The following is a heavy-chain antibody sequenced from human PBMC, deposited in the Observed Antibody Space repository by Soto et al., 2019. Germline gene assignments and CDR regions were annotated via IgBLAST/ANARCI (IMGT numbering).Heavy chain of an antibody. CDR2: ISAYKGNT. CDR3: ARGTYYDILSAQGYLDY. D-gene: IGHD3-9*01. Sequence: QVQLVQSGAEVKKPGASVKVSCKASGYTFSSYGISWGRQAPGQGLEWMGWISAYKGNTNYAQKLQGRVTMTTDTATSTANMELRSLRSDDTAVYYCARGTYYDILSAQGYLDYWGKGTLVTVSS. J-gene: IGHJ4*02. CDR1: GYTFSSYG. V-gene: IGHV1-18*01.